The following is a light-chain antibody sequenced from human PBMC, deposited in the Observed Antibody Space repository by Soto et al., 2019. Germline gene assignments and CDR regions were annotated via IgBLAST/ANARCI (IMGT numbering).Light chain of an antibody. CDR1: TGPVTTGHD. Sequence: QAVVTQAPSLTVSPGGTVTLTCGPSTGPVTTGHDVDWLQQRPGQAHRALIYDTRSRHSWTPARFSGSLLRGKAALTLWGAQPDDEADYYCLLSCSGARGVFGGGTKLTVL. CDR2: DTR. J-gene: IGLJ3*02. CDR3: LLSCSGARGV. V-gene: IGLV7-46*01.